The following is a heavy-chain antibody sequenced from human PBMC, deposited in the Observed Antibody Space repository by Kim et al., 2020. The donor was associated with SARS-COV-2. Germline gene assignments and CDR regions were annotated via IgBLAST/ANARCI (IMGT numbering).Heavy chain of an antibody. CDR3: ARDSSSWFLDPFDI. J-gene: IGHJ3*02. D-gene: IGHD6-13*01. Sequence: NPSLKSRVTMSVDTSKNQFSLKLGSVTTADTAVYYCARDSSSWFLDPFDIWGQGTMVTVSS. V-gene: IGHV4-31*02.